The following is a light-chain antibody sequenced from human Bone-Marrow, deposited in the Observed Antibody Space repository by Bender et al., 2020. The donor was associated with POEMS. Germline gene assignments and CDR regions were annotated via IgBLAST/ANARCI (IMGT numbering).Light chain of an antibody. V-gene: IGLV2-11*01. CDR1: SSDVGASDL. Sequence: QSALTQPRSVSESPGQSVTISCTGTSSDVGASDLVSWYQQHPGKRPKLMIFDVSDRPSGISHRFSGSKSGNTASLTISGLQAEDEADYYCTSFSTTNTVFVFGSGTQVTVL. J-gene: IGLJ1*01. CDR2: DVS. CDR3: TSFSTTNTVFV.